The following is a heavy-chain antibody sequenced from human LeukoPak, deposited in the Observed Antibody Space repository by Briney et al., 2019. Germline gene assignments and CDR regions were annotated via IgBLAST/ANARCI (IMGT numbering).Heavy chain of an antibody. Sequence: PSETLSLTCAVSGGSLNTHQWSWVRQPPGKELEWIGYIYYSGNAHYRPSLKSRVTMSVDMSKDQFSLTLSSVTAADTAVYYCARLNRGWNWFFDLWGRGTLVTVSS. CDR2: IYYSGNA. CDR1: GGSLNTHQ. J-gene: IGHJ2*01. CDR3: ARLNRGWNWFFDL. D-gene: IGHD1-1*01. V-gene: IGHV4-59*08.